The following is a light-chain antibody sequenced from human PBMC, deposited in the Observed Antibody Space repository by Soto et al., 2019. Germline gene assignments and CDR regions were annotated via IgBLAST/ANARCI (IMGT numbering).Light chain of an antibody. CDR2: KDN. Sequence: QSALTQPASVSGSPGQSITISCTGTNNAVGFYTYVSWYQQRPGKAPNLLIYKDNNRPSGVSNRFSGSKSANRASLTISGLQAEDEADYYCTSYTSRSTVVFGGGTKLTVL. J-gene: IGLJ2*01. V-gene: IGLV2-14*01. CDR3: TSYTSRSTVV. CDR1: NNAVGFYTY.